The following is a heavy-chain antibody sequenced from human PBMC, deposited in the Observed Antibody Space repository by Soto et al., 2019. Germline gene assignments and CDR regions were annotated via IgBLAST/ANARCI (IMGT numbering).Heavy chain of an antibody. CDR3: ARDSGTAMAYYYYYGMDV. V-gene: IGHV3-21*01. D-gene: IGHD5-18*01. J-gene: IGHJ6*02. Sequence: RLSCAASGFTFSSYSMNWVRQAPGKGLEWVSSISSSSSYIYYADSVKGRFTISRDNAKNSLYLQMNSLRAEDTAVYYCARDSGTAMAYYYYYGMDVWGQGTTVTVSS. CDR2: ISSSSSYI. CDR1: GFTFSSYS.